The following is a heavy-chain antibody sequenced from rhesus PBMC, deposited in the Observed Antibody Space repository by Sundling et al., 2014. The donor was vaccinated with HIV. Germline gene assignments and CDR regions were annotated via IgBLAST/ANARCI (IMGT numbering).Heavy chain of an antibody. D-gene: IGHD6-31*01. CDR1: GFSLSTSGMG. Sequence: QVTLKESGPALVKPTQTLTLTCTFSGFSLSTSGMGVGWIRQPSRKTLEWLAHIYWDDDKHYTTSLKSRLTISKDTSKNQVVLTMTNMDPMDTATYYCVRRGSGWDYWGQGVLVTVSS. J-gene: IGHJ4*01. CDR3: VRRGSGWDY. V-gene: IGHV2-174*02. CDR2: IYWDDDK.